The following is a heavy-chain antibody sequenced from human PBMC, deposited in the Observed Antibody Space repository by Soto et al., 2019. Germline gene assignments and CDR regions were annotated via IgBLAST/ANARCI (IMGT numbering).Heavy chain of an antibody. Sequence: GGSLRLSCGVSGFTFSSYWMSWVRQAPGKGLEWVANIKQDGSEKYYVGSVKGRFTISKDNAKNSLYLQMNSLRAEDTAVYYCARGETAHWYLDLWGRGTLVTVSS. CDR1: GFTFSSYW. D-gene: IGHD1-1*01. V-gene: IGHV3-7*01. CDR2: IKQDGSEK. J-gene: IGHJ2*01. CDR3: ARGETAHWYLDL.